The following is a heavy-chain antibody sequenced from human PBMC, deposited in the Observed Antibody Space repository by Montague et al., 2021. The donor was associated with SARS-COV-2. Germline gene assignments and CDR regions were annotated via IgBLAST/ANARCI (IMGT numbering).Heavy chain of an antibody. J-gene: IGHJ2*01. Sequence: SLRLSCAASGFTLSNSHMALIRQAPVKGLEWISEITPNGDSKSYADSLKGQITISRDHAKNSIILQMNSLRLEDTAVYFCARERTGIATAYFDLWGRGTLVTVSS. CDR1: GFTLSNSH. V-gene: IGHV3-11*01. D-gene: IGHD2-8*02. CDR2: ITPNGDSK. CDR3: ARERTGIATAYFDL.